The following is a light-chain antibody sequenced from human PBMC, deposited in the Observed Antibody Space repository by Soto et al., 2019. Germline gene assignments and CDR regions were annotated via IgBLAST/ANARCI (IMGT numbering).Light chain of an antibody. J-gene: IGLJ2*01. CDR2: DVS. Sequence: QSALTQPASVSGSPGQSITISCTGTSSDVGGYNYVSWYQQHPGKAPKGMIYDVSNRPSGVSNRFSGSKSGNTASLTISGLPAEDEADYYCSSYTITNSLLFGGGTKVTVL. CDR1: SSDVGGYNY. CDR3: SSYTITNSLL. V-gene: IGLV2-14*01.